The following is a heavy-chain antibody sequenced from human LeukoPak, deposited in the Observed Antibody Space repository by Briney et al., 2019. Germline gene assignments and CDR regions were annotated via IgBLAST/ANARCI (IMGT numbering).Heavy chain of an antibody. D-gene: IGHD4-23*01. Sequence: GGSLRLSCAASGFTASSNYMSWVRQAPGKGLGWVSVIYSGGSTYYADSVKGRFTISRDNSKNTLYLQMNSLRAEDTAVYYCARELDYGGNSYFDYWGQGTLVTVSS. CDR1: GFTASSNY. CDR3: ARELDYGGNSYFDY. CDR2: IYSGGST. V-gene: IGHV3-66*02. J-gene: IGHJ4*02.